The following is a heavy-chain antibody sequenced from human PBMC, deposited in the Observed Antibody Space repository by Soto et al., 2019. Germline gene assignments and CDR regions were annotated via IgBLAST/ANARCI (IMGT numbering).Heavy chain of an antibody. CDR2: INPSGGST. D-gene: IGHD1-26*01. CDR1: GYTFTSYY. CDR3: VRSEVAVSSGNLYYYYYGMDV. J-gene: IGHJ6*02. Sequence: GASVKVSCKASGYTFTSYYMHWVRQAPGQGLEWMGIINPSGGSTSYAQKFQGRVTMTRDTSTSTVYMELSSLRSEDTAVYYCVRSEVAVSSGNLYYYYYGMDVWGQGTTVTVSS. V-gene: IGHV1-46*01.